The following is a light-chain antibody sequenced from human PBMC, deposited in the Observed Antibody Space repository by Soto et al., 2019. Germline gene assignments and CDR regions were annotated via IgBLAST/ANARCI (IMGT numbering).Light chain of an antibody. CDR2: DVS. J-gene: IGLJ1*01. Sequence: QSVLTQPASVSGSPGQSITISCTGTSSDVGGYNFVSWYQQHPGKAPKLLIYDVSDRPSGVSNRFSGSKSGNPASLTISGLQAEDEADYYCSSYTISSTYVFGTGTKVTVL. CDR3: SSYTISSTYV. CDR1: SSDVGGYNF. V-gene: IGLV2-14*01.